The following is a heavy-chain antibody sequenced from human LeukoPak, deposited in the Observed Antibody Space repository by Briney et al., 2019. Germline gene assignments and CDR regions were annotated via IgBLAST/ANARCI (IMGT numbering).Heavy chain of an antibody. D-gene: IGHD6-6*01. CDR1: GGTFSSYA. CDR2: IIPIFGTA. CDR3: ARLPLRSIAVGYYGMDV. J-gene: IGHJ6*02. Sequence: SVKVSCKASGGTFSSYAVSWVRQAPGQGLEWMGGIIPIFGTANYAQKFQGRVTITADESTSTAYMELSSLRSEDTAVYYCARLPLRSIAVGYYGMDVWGQGTTVTVSS. V-gene: IGHV1-69*01.